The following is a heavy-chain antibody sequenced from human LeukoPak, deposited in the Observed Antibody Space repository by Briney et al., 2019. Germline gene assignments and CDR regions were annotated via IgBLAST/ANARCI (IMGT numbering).Heavy chain of an antibody. J-gene: IGHJ4*02. D-gene: IGHD3-10*01. Sequence: SEALSLTFAVSGGSLSSGGYSWSWIRQPPGKGLGGIGYIYHSGSTYYNPSLKSRVTISVDRSKNQFSLKLSSVTAADTAVYYCAREIGGSGSFDYWGQGTLVTVSS. CDR3: AREIGGSGSFDY. CDR2: IYHSGST. V-gene: IGHV4-30-2*01. CDR1: GGSLSSGGYS.